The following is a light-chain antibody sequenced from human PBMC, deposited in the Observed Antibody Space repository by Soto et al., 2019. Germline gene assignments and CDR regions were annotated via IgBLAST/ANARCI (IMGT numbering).Light chain of an antibody. J-gene: IGKJ1*01. CDR2: GAS. Sequence: DIQMTQSPSSLSASVGDRVTITCRASQGISSWLAWYQQKPEKAPKSLIYGASSLQSGVPSRFSGSGSGTEFTLTISSLQPDDFATYYCQQYDTYWTFGQGTKVDIK. CDR1: QGISSW. CDR3: QQYDTYWT. V-gene: IGKV1D-16*01.